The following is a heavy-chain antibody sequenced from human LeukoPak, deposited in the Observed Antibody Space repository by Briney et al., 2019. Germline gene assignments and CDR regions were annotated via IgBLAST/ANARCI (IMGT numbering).Heavy chain of an antibody. Sequence: ASETLSLTCAVSGYSIISGYFWGWIRQPPGKGLEWIGTIYHSGSTYYNPSLKSRVTISVDTSKNQFSLKLSSVAAADTAVYFCAKSGYDYPPYFDYWGQGTLVTVSS. CDR1: GYSIISGYF. V-gene: IGHV4-38-2*01. CDR2: IYHSGST. J-gene: IGHJ4*02. CDR3: AKSGYDYPPYFDY. D-gene: IGHD5-12*01.